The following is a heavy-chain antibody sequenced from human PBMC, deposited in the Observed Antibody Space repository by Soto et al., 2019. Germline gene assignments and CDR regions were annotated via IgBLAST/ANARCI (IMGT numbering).Heavy chain of an antibody. J-gene: IGHJ6*02. Sequence: PGESLKISCKGSGYSFTSYWIGWVRQMPGKGLEWMGRIDPSDSYTNYSPSFQGHVTISADRSISTAYLQWSSLKASDTAMYYCATERITIFGVVTVWGQGTTVTVSS. V-gene: IGHV5-10-1*01. CDR3: ATERITIFGVVTV. D-gene: IGHD3-3*01. CDR2: IDPSDSYT. CDR1: GYSFTSYW.